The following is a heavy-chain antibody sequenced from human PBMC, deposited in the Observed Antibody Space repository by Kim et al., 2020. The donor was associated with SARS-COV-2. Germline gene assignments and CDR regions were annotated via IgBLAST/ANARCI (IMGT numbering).Heavy chain of an antibody. CDR2: IYYSGST. CDR1: GGSISSGDYY. V-gene: IGHV4-30-4*01. J-gene: IGHJ3*02. Sequence: SETLSLTCTVSGGSISSGDYYWSWIRQPPGKGLEWIGYIYYSGSTYYNPSLKSRVTISVDTSKNQFSLKLSSVTAADTAVYYCARPMTGGDYAFDIWGQGTMVTVSS. D-gene: IGHD4-17*01. CDR3: ARPMTGGDYAFDI.